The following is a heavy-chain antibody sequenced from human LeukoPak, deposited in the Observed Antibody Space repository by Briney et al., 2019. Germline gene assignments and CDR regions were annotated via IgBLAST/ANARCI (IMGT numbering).Heavy chain of an antibody. V-gene: IGHV3-30*19. Sequence: GGSLRLSCAASGFTFSSYGMHWVRQAPGTGLEWVAVISYDGSNKYYADSVKGRFTIARDNSKNTLYLQMNSLRAEDTAVYYCARYQQLGTFYYYYGMDVWGQGTTVTVSS. CDR2: ISYDGSNK. J-gene: IGHJ6*02. CDR3: ARYQQLGTFYYYYGMDV. CDR1: GFTFSSYG. D-gene: IGHD6-13*01.